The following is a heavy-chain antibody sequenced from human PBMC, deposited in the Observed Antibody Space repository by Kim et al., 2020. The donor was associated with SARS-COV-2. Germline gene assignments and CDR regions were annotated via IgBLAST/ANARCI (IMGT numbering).Heavy chain of an antibody. V-gene: IGHV5-51*01. CDR3: ARHLGHKVPAATLDWFDP. CDR2: IYPGDSDT. Sequence: GESLKISCKGSGYSFTSYWIGWVRQMPGKGLEWMGIIYPGDSDTRYSPSFQGQVTISADKSISTAYLQWSSLKASDTAMYYCARHLGHKVPAATLDWFDPWGQGTLVTVSS. J-gene: IGHJ5*02. D-gene: IGHD2-2*01. CDR1: GYSFTSYW.